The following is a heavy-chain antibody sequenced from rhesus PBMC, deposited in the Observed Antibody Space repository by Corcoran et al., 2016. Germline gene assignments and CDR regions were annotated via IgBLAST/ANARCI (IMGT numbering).Heavy chain of an antibody. V-gene: IGHV4-165*02. CDR3: ARNWGWNDDY. Sequence: QVQLQESGPGLVPPSETLSLPCAVSGGSISGYYWNWLRQPPGKGLEGSGYIGGSSGSTYYNPSLKSRVTISTDTSKNQFSLKLSSVTAADTAVYYCARNWGWNDDYWGQGVLVTVSS. CDR2: IGGSSGST. D-gene: IGHD1-14*01. CDR1: GGSISGYY. J-gene: IGHJ4*01.